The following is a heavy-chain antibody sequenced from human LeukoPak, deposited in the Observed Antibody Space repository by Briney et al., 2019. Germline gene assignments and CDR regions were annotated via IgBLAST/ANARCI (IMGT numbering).Heavy chain of an antibody. Sequence: PGGSLRLSCAVSGFTFTSYAMSWVRQAPGKGPEWVSGVSGSGGSTYYADSVKGRFTISKDNSKSTLYLQMNSLRAEDTAVYYCARDLGITMIVVVISGLDYWGQGTLVTVSS. D-gene: IGHD3-22*01. J-gene: IGHJ4*02. V-gene: IGHV3-23*01. CDR2: VSGSGGST. CDR3: ARDLGITMIVVVISGLDY. CDR1: GFTFTSYA.